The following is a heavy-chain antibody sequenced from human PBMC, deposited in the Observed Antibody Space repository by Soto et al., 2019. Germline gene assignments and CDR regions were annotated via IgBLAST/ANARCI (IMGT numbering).Heavy chain of an antibody. Sequence: SETLSLTCTVSGGSISSGGYYWSWIRQHPGKGLEWIGYIYYSGSTYYNPSLKSRVTISVDTSKNQFSLKLSSVTAADTAVYYCARITYYYDSSGYDYYYYGMDVWGQGTTVTVSS. D-gene: IGHD3-22*01. CDR2: IYYSGST. V-gene: IGHV4-31*03. J-gene: IGHJ6*02. CDR1: GGSISSGGYY. CDR3: ARITYYYDSSGYDYYYYGMDV.